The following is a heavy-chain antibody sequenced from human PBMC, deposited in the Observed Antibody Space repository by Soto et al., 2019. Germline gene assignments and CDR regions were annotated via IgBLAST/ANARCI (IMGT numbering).Heavy chain of an antibody. V-gene: IGHV1-18*01. CDR1: GYTFTSYG. Sequence: QVHLVQSGAEVKKPGASVKVSCKASGYTFTSYGITWVRQAPGQGLEWMGWISAHNGNTDYVQKLQGRVIVTRDTSTSTAYMELRSLRSDDTAVYYCARGRDGDYWGQGALVTVSS. D-gene: IGHD6-6*01. CDR3: ARGRDGDY. CDR2: ISAHNGNT. J-gene: IGHJ4*02.